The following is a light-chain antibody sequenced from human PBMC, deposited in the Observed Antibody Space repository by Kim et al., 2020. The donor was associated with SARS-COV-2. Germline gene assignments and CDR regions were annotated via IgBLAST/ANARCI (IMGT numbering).Light chain of an antibody. Sequence: LCPGERATLSCRAGQSVASSYLAWYQQKPGQAPRLLIYGTSNRATGIPDRFSGSGSETDFTLTISRLEPEDFAVYYCQHYGSSQYTFGQGTKLEI. CDR1: QSVASSY. CDR3: QHYGSSQYT. CDR2: GTS. V-gene: IGKV3-20*01. J-gene: IGKJ2*01.